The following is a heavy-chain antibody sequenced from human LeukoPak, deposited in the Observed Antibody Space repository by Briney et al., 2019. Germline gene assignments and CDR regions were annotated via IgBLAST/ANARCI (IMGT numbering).Heavy chain of an antibody. Sequence: PSETLSLTCTVSGGSISSYYWSWIRQPPGKGLEWIGYIYYSGSTNYNPSLKSRVTISVDTSKNQFSLKLSSVTAADTAVYYCARGGTYYDFWSGYALHYWGQGTLVTVSS. CDR2: IYYSGST. V-gene: IGHV4-59*01. D-gene: IGHD3-3*01. CDR1: GGSISSYY. CDR3: ARGGTYYDFWSGYALHY. J-gene: IGHJ4*02.